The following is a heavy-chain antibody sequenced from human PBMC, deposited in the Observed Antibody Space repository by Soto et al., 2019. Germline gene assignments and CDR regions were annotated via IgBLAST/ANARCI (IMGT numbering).Heavy chain of an antibody. D-gene: IGHD3-22*01. CDR3: PRSLDTTGYFNY. CDR1: GGTFSNNA. V-gene: IGHV1-69*01. CDR2: ISPIFGPA. Sequence: QVQLVQSGAEVKKPGSSVRVSCKASGGTFSNNAISWVRQAPGQGLEWMGGISPIFGPANYAHKFQGRVTITADESTSTFYMELSSLRSEDTAVYYCPRSLDTTGYFNYWGQGTQVTVSS. J-gene: IGHJ4*02.